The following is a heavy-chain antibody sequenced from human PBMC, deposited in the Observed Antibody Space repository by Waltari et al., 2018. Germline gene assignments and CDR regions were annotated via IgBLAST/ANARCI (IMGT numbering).Heavy chain of an antibody. CDR3: ATGPPTGIAARWGWFDP. V-gene: IGHV1-24*01. CDR2: VDPEDGET. D-gene: IGHD6-6*01. J-gene: IGHJ5*02. CDR1: GYTLTELS. Sequence: QVQLVQSGAEVKKPGASVKVSCKVSGYTLTELSMHWVRQAPGKGLEWMGGVDPEDGETIYAQKVQGRVTMTEDTSTDTAYMELSSLRSEDTAVYYCATGPPTGIAARWGWFDPWGQGTLVTVSS.